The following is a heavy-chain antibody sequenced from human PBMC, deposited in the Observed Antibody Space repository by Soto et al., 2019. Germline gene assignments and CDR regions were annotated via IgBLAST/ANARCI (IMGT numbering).Heavy chain of an antibody. CDR2: AYYSEST. D-gene: IGHD1-1*01. Sequence: SETLSLTCTVSGGSIRSSTYQWGWIRQPPGRGLEWIGSAYYSESTYYNPSLKSRVAVSVDTSKNQFSLKVTSVTAADTAVYYCARNRNWKVEYWGKENLVNVSS. CDR3: ARNRNWKVEY. CDR1: GGSIRSSTYQ. J-gene: IGHJ4*02. V-gene: IGHV4-39*01.